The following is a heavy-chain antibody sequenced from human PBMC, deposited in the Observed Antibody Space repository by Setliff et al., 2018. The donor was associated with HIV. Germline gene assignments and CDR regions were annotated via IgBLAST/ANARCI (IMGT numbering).Heavy chain of an antibody. Sequence: HPGGSLRLSCAASGFTFSSYAMSWVRQAPGKGLEWVSAIGPVGTSTYYADSVKGRFTISRDNSKNTLFLQMNSLRAEDTAIYYCAKFFGGYGDYMGFDYWGQGTLVTVSS. J-gene: IGHJ4*02. CDR2: IGPVGTST. CDR1: GFTFSSYA. D-gene: IGHD4-17*01. V-gene: IGHV3-23*01. CDR3: AKFFGGYGDYMGFDY.